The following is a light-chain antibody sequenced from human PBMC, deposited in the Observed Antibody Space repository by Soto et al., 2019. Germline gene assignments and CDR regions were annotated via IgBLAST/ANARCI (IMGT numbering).Light chain of an antibody. CDR3: QQYDNLLT. CDR2: DAS. V-gene: IGKV1-33*01. J-gene: IGKJ4*01. CDR1: QDIRNY. Sequence: DIQMTQSPSSLSASVGDRVTITCQASQDIRNYLNWYQQKPGKAPKLLIYDASNLETGVPSRFSGSGSGTDFTFTISSLQPEDFATYYCQQYDNLLTFGGGTKVEIQ.